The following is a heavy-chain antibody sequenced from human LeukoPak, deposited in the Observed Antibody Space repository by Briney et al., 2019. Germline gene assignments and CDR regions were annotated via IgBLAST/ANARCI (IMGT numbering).Heavy chain of an antibody. CDR3: ARRTYTGGDGSVYYFDY. CDR2: IYYSGST. D-gene: IGHD2-8*02. J-gene: IGHJ4*02. V-gene: IGHV4-39*01. Sequence: PSETLSLTCTVSGGSISSSSYYWGWIRQPPGKGLEWIGSIYYSGSTYYNPSLKSRVTISVDTSKNQFSLKLSSVTAADTAVYYCARRTYTGGDGSVYYFDYWGQGTLVTVSS. CDR1: GGSISSSSYY.